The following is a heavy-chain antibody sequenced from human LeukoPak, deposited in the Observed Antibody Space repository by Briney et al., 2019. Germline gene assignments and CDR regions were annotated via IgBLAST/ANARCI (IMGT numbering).Heavy chain of an antibody. J-gene: IGHJ4*02. CDR2: INPNSGGT. CDR3: ARIAVAGPYYFDY. CDR1: GYSFTGYY. Sequence: GASVKVSCKASGYSFTGYYIHWVRQAPGQGLEWMGWINPNSGGTNYAQKFQGRVTMTRDTSISTAYMELSRLRSDDTAVYYCARIAVAGPYYFDYWGQGTLVTVSS. D-gene: IGHD6-19*01. V-gene: IGHV1-2*02.